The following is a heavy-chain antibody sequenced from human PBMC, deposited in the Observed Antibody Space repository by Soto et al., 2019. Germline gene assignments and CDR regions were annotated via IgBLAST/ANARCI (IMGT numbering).Heavy chain of an antibody. CDR2: ISYSGST. V-gene: IGHV4-59*01. D-gene: IGHD3-3*01. CDR1: GGSISSYY. CDR3: ARDLIFSRWSGFDY. J-gene: IGHJ4*02. Sequence: LXLTCAVSGGSISSYYWSWIRQPPGKGLEWIGYISYSGSTNYNPSLKSRVTISVDTSKNQFSLKLSSVTAADTAVYYCARDLIFSRWSGFDYWGQGTLVTVYS.